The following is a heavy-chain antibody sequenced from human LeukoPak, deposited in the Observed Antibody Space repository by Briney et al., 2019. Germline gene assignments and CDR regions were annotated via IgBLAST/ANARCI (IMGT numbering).Heavy chain of an antibody. J-gene: IGHJ4*02. CDR1: GFTFSDFY. CDR2: INKDGSEE. CDR3: ARWPHCQDF. Sequence: GGSLRLSCAASGFTFSDFYMSWVRQASGKGLEWVANINKDGSEEKYVDSMKGRFTISRDNAKNSLYLQMSSLRADDTAVYYCARWPHCQDFWGRGTRVTVSS. V-gene: IGHV3-7*03.